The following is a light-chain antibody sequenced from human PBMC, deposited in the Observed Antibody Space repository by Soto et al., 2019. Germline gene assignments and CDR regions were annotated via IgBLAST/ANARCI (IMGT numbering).Light chain of an antibody. CDR1: QSIASSF. V-gene: IGKV3-20*01. Sequence: VLTQSPGTVSLSPGDRATLSCRASQSIASSFLSWYQQKPGQAPRLLMYGASTRATGIPDRFSGSGSGKDFNLTISRLQPEDFAVYFCQQGWTFGQGTKVEIK. CDR2: GAS. CDR3: QQGWT. J-gene: IGKJ1*01.